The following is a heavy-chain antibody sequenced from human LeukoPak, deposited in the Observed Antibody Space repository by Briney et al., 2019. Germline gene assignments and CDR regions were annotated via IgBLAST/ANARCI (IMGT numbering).Heavy chain of an antibody. CDR1: GFTFSTYS. V-gene: IGHV3-21*01. D-gene: IGHD3-10*01. Sequence: PGGSLRLSCAASGFTFSTYSMNWVRQAPGKGLEWVSSISSSSSYIYYADSVKGRFTISRDNAKNSLYLQMNSLRAEDTAVYYCARDGLRPRIGELLELWVAYFDYWGQGALVTVSS. CDR3: ARDGLRPRIGELLELWVAYFDY. CDR2: ISSSSSYI. J-gene: IGHJ4*02.